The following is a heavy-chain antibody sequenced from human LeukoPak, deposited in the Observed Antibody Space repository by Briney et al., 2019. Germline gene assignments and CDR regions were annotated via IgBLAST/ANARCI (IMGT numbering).Heavy chain of an antibody. CDR3: ARDPLTMIVVTHPQENWFDP. CDR1: GGSISSSSYY. CDR2: IYYSGST. V-gene: IGHV4-39*07. Sequence: SETLSLTCTVSGGSISSSSYYRGWIRQPPGKGLEWIGSIYYSGSTYYNPSLKSRVTISVDTSKNQFSLKLSSVTAADTAVYYCARDPLTMIVVTHPQENWFDPWGQGTLVTVSS. J-gene: IGHJ5*02. D-gene: IGHD3-22*01.